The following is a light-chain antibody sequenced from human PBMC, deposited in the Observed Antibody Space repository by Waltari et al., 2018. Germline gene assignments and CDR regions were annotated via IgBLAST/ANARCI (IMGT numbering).Light chain of an antibody. CDR1: QTISSW. J-gene: IGKJ3*01. V-gene: IGKV1-5*01. CDR3: QQYNSALFT. Sequence: DIQMTQSPSSLSASVGDKVTITCQASQTISSWLAWYQQKPGKAPRPLIYKASSLESGVPSRFSGSGSGTDFTLTISSLQPEDFAIYYCQQYNSALFTFGPGTELDIK. CDR2: KAS.